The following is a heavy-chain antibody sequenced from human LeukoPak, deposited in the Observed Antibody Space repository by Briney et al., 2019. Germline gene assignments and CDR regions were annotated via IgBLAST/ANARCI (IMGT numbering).Heavy chain of an antibody. CDR3: ARDRFGTTDAFDI. CDR2: INPNSGGT. J-gene: IGHJ3*02. D-gene: IGHD3-10*01. V-gene: IGHV1-2*04. Sequence: ASVKVSCKASGYTFTGYYMHWERQAPGQGLEWMGWINPNSGGTNYAQKFQGWVTMTRDTSISTAYMELSRLRSDDTAVYYCARDRFGTTDAFDIWGQGTMVTVSS. CDR1: GYTFTGYY.